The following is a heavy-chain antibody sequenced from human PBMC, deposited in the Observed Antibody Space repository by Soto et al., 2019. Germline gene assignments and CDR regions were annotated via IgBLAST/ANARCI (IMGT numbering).Heavy chain of an antibody. Sequence: GGSLRLSCAASGFTFSTNSMRWVRQAPGQGLEWLSGINPSGEGFYYADSVKGRFTISRDNFKNTLYLQMNSLRVEDTAVYFCANAHNYASHYWGQGTLVTVSS. CDR1: GFTFSTNS. D-gene: IGHD3-16*01. V-gene: IGHV3-23*01. J-gene: IGHJ1*01. CDR3: ANAHNYASHY. CDR2: INPSGEGF.